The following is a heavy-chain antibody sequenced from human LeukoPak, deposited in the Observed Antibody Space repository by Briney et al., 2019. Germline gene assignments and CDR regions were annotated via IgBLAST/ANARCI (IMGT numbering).Heavy chain of an antibody. CDR2: ISSSSSYI. J-gene: IGHJ6*03. D-gene: IGHD5-18*01. CDR3: ARHPVDTAMVPFYYYYTDV. Sequence: GGSLRLSCAVSGFTFRSYSMNWVRQAPRKGLEWVSSISSSSSYIYYADSVKGRFTISRDNAKNSLYLQMNSLRAEDTAVYYCARHPVDTAMVPFYYYYTDVWGKGTTVTVSS. V-gene: IGHV3-21*01. CDR1: GFTFRSYS.